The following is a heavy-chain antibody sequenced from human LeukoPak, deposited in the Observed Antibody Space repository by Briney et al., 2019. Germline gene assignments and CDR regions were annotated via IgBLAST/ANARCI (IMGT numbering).Heavy chain of an antibody. Sequence: GSLRLSCAASGFTFSSYAMTWVRQPPGKGLEWIGSVYYTGSIRYNTSLKSRVTISVDMSKNDLFLTLNSVTAADTAFYYCARRDYRAWIDPWGQGILVTVSP. J-gene: IGHJ5*02. CDR3: ARRDYRAWIDP. CDR1: GFTFSSYA. CDR2: VYYTGSI. V-gene: IGHV4-39*01. D-gene: IGHD2-21*01.